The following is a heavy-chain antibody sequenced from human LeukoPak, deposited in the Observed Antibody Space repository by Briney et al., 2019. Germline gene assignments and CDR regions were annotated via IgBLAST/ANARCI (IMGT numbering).Heavy chain of an antibody. Sequence: GGSLRLSCAASGFTFSSYSMNWVRQAPGEGLVWVSRMNEDGRRTDNAGSVRGRFTISRDIAKNTLFLQMNSLRAEDTAVYHCVRDFGGEEDFWGQGTLVTVSS. D-gene: IGHD2-15*01. J-gene: IGHJ4*02. CDR3: VRDFGGEEDF. V-gene: IGHV3-74*01. CDR1: GFTFSSYS. CDR2: MNEDGRRT.